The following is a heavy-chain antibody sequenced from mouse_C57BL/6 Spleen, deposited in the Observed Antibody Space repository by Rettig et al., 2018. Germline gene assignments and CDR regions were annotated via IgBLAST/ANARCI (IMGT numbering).Heavy chain of an antibody. CDR3: TTGDGNWDY. CDR2: INTYSGVP. D-gene: IGHD2-1*01. Sequence: QIQLVQSGPELKKPGETVKISCKTSGYSFTTYGMSWVKQAPGKGLKWMGWINTYSGVPTYADDFKGRFAFSLETSASTAYLQINNLKNEDTATYFCTTGDGNWDYWGQGTTLTVSS. V-gene: IGHV9-3*01. CDR1: GYSFTTYG. J-gene: IGHJ2*01.